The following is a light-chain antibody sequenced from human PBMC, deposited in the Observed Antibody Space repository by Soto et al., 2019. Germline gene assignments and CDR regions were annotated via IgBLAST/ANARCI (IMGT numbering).Light chain of an antibody. CDR2: AAS. V-gene: IGKV1-39*01. Sequence: DIQMTQSPSSLSASVGDRVTITCRASQRINSYLNWYQQKPGKAPKLLIYAASSLQSGVPSRFSGSGYGTDFTLTISSLQLEDFATYYCQQSFSTLPYTFGQGTKLEIK. J-gene: IGKJ2*01. CDR3: QQSFSTLPYT. CDR1: QRINSY.